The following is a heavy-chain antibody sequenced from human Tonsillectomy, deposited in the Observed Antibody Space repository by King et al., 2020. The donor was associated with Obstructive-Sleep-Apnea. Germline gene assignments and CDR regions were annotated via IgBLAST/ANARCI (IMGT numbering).Heavy chain of an antibody. Sequence: VQLVESGGGLVQPGGSLRLSCAASGFTVSSNYMSWVRQAPGKGLEWVSVIYSGGSTYYADSVKGRFTISRDNSKNTLYLQMNSLRAEDTAVYYCARDRRDISNGAYYYGMDVWGQGTTVTVSS. J-gene: IGHJ6*02. CDR3: ARDRRDISNGAYYYGMDV. D-gene: IGHD2-15*01. CDR2: IYSGGST. CDR1: GFTVSSNY. V-gene: IGHV3-66*01.